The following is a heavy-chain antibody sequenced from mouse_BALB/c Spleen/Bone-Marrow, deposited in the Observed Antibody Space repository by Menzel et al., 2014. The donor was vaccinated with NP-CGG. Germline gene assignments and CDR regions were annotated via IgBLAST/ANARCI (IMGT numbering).Heavy chain of an antibody. V-gene: IGHV1-25*01. J-gene: IGHJ4*01. CDR1: GYSFTGHT. D-gene: IGHD1-1*01. CDR3: ARLLLYYYAMDY. CDR2: INPYNGGT. Sequence: VQLKQPGPELVKPGASMKISCKASGYSFTGHTMNWVKQSHGKNLEWIGLINPYNGGTNYNQKFKDKATLTVDRSSSTAYMELLSLTSEDSAVYYCARLLLYYYAMDYWGQGTSVTVSS.